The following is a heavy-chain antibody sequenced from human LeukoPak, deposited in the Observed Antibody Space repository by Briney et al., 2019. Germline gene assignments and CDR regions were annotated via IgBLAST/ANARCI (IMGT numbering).Heavy chain of an antibody. J-gene: IGHJ4*02. CDR2: IYYSGST. CDR3: ARGRGYCSGGSCSRFDY. V-gene: IGHV4-59*12. Sequence: PSETLSLTCTVSGGSISTYFWSWIRQPPGKGLEWIGYIYYSGSTNYNPSLKSRVTISVDTSKNQFSLKLSSVTAADTAVYYCARGRGYCSGGSCSRFDYWGQGTLVTVSS. D-gene: IGHD2-15*01. CDR1: GGSISTYF.